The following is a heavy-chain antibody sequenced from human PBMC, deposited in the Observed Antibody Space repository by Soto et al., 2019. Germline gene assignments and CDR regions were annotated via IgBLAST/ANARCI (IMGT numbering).Heavy chain of an antibody. J-gene: IGHJ4*02. V-gene: IGHV1-18*01. Sequence: ASVKVSCKASGYTFTSYCISWVRQAPGQGLEWMGWISAYNGNTNYAQKLQGRVTMTTDTSTSTAYMELRSLRSDDTAVYYCAREVSTYSRDKLLGDWGQGTQVTVSS. D-gene: IGHD6-13*01. CDR1: GYTFTSYC. CDR3: AREVSTYSRDKLLGD. CDR2: ISAYNGNT.